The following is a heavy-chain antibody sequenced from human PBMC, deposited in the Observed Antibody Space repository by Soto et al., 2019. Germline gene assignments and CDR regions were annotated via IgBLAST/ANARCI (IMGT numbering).Heavy chain of an antibody. D-gene: IGHD2-15*01. CDR3: AREFKDGYYYCYGMDV. CDR2: IIPIFGTA. CDR1: GGTFSSYA. Sequence: QVQLVQSGAEVKKPGSSVKVSCKASGGTFSSYAISWVRQAPGQGLEWMGGIIPIFGTANYAQKFQGRVTITADDSTSTAYMELSSLRSEDTAVYYCAREFKDGYYYCYGMDVWGQGTTVTVSS. V-gene: IGHV1-69*12. J-gene: IGHJ6*02.